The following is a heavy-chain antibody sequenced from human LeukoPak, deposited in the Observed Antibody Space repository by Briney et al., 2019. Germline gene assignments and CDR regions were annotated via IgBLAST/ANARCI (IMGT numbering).Heavy chain of an antibody. CDR2: IIVSGAK. Sequence: GGSLRLSCAASGFTFSSFSMTWVRQAPGKGLEWVSSIIVSGAKYYAASVKGRLTISCNNFWGMLLLLMDSLRVEDNAVYFCGNGTVGNADFASWGQGALVTVSS. J-gene: IGHJ4*02. V-gene: IGHV3-23*01. CDR3: GNGTVGNADFAS. D-gene: IGHD3/OR15-3a*01. CDR1: GFTFSSFS.